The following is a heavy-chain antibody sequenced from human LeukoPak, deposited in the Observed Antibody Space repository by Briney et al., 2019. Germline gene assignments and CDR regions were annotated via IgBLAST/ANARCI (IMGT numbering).Heavy chain of an antibody. V-gene: IGHV4-39*01. Sequence: SETLSLTCIVSGGSISSTTYYWGWIRQPPGKGLEWIGSIYYSGSTWYNPSLKSRVSVSADTSKNQFSLKLTSVTAADTAVYYCARHPRRVANWYFDLWGRGTLVTVSS. D-gene: IGHD3-3*01. CDR2: IYYSGST. CDR1: GGSISSTTYY. J-gene: IGHJ2*01. CDR3: ARHPRRVANWYFDL.